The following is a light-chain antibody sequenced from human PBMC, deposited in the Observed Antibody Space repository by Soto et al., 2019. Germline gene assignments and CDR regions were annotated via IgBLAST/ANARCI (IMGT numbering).Light chain of an antibody. Sequence: EIVLTQSPATLSLSPGERATLSCRASQSISGYLAWYQHRPGRAPRLLIYDASNRATGIPDMFSGRGSGTDFTLTISSLEPEDFAVYYCQQRASWPLTFGGGTALE. V-gene: IGKV3-11*01. CDR2: DAS. CDR3: QQRASWPLT. J-gene: IGKJ4*01. CDR1: QSISGY.